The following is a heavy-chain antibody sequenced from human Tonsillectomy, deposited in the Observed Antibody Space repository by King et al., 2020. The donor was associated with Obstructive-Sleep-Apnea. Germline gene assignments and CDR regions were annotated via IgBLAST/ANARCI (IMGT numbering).Heavy chain of an antibody. J-gene: IGHJ5*02. V-gene: IGHV1-46*01. Sequence: VQLVESGAEVKKPGASVKVSCKASGYAFSKYDMYWVRQAPGQGLEWVGLISSSGETTNYAQKIQGRFTMTRDTSTSTLYRELSGLPSEDTAFYSCAKNTVGPATGFDLWGQGALVTVSS. CDR1: GYAFSKYD. D-gene: IGHD2-15*01. CDR3: AKNTVGPATGFDL. CDR2: ISSSGETT.